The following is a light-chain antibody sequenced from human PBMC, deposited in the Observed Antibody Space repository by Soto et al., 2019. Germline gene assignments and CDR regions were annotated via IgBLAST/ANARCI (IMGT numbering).Light chain of an antibody. CDR3: QQYNNWLIT. CDR2: GAS. J-gene: IGKJ5*01. CDR1: QSVGSN. V-gene: IGKV3-15*01. Sequence: EILMTQSPATLSVSPGYRSTLSCKASQSVGSNLSWYHQKPGQDPSLLIYGASTRAAGIPARFSGSGSGTELTLTISSLQSEDFAVYYCQQYNNWLITFGQGTRLEIK.